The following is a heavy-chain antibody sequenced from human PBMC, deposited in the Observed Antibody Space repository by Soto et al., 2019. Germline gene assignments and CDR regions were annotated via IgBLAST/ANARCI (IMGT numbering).Heavy chain of an antibody. CDR3: ARDPDATYYFDY. CDR2: ISISSSTI. J-gene: IGHJ4*02. Sequence: SXRLSFAASGFTXISYSMYLVRQAPGKGLEWVSYISISSSTIYYADSVKGRFTISRDNAKNSLYLQMNSLRDEDKAVYYCARDPDATYYFDYWGQGTLGTVSS. V-gene: IGHV3-48*02. CDR1: GFTXISYS. D-gene: IGHD2-15*01.